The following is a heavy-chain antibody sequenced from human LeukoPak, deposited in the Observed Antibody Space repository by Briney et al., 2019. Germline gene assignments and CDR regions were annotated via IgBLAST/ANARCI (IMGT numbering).Heavy chain of an antibody. D-gene: IGHD2-15*01. CDR2: ISGSGGST. CDR1: GFTFSSYA. V-gene: IGHV3-23*01. Sequence: GGSLRLSCAASGFTFSSYAMSWVRQAPGKGLEWVSAISGSGGSTYYADSVKGRFTISRDNSKNTLYLQMNSLRAEDTAVYYCAKATGVAVVAATPFDPWGQGTLVTVSS. CDR3: AKATGVAVVAATPFDP. J-gene: IGHJ5*02.